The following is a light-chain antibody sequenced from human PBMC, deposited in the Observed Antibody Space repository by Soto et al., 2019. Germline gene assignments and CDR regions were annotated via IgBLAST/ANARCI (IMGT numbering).Light chain of an antibody. CDR2: DVS. Sequence: QSALTQPASVSGSPGQSITISCTGTSSDVGGYNYVSWYQQHPGKAPKLMIYDVSNRPSGVSNRFSGSKSGNTASLTISGLQAEDEADYYCSPYTSSSFDVFGTGTKVTVL. J-gene: IGLJ1*01. CDR3: SPYTSSSFDV. V-gene: IGLV2-14*01. CDR1: SSDVGGYNY.